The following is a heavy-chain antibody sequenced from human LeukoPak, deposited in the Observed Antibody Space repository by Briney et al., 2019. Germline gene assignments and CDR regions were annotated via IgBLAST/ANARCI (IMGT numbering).Heavy chain of an antibody. CDR3: ARAAHRAYAGGSWFFDWFDP. J-gene: IGHJ5*02. V-gene: IGHV1-2*02. D-gene: IGHD2-15*01. Sequence: ASLKASCKASGYTFTDYYVHWVRQAPGQGLEWMGWIDPSSGGTNSAQQFQGRVTMARDTSTSTAYMELSRLTSDDTAMYYCARAAHRAYAGGSWFFDWFDPWGQGTLVTVSS. CDR1: GYTFTDYY. CDR2: IDPSSGGT.